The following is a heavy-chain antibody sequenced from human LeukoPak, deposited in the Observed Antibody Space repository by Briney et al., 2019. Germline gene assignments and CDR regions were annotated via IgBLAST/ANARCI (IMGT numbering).Heavy chain of an antibody. CDR1: GFTFSSYG. Sequence: GGSLRLSCAASGFTFSSYGMHWVRQAPGKGLEWVAFIRYDGSNKYYADSVKGRFTISRDNSKNTLYLQMNSLRAEDTAVYYCAKDRGYYYGSWSYSDYWGQGTLVTVSS. V-gene: IGHV3-30*02. D-gene: IGHD3-10*01. CDR3: AKDRGYYYGSWSYSDY. J-gene: IGHJ4*02. CDR2: IRYDGSNK.